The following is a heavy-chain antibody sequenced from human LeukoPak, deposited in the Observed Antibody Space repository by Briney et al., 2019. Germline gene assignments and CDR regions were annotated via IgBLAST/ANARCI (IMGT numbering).Heavy chain of an antibody. Sequence: SVNVSCKASGGTFSSYTFSWVRQAPGQGLECMGRIIPILDTANYAQNFQGRVTITADKSTSTAYMELSRLRSEDTAVYYCARGGYCSGGSCYRGYGMDVWGQGTTVTVSS. CDR2: IIPILDTA. CDR1: GGTFSSYT. J-gene: IGHJ6*02. D-gene: IGHD2-15*01. V-gene: IGHV1-69*08. CDR3: ARGGYCSGGSCYRGYGMDV.